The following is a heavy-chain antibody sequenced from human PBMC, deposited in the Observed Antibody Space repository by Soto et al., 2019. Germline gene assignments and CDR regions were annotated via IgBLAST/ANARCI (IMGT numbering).Heavy chain of an antibody. CDR3: ARDRTTCNSSSCYRSMGF. V-gene: IGHV3-21*01. D-gene: IGHD2-2*02. J-gene: IGHJ4*02. CDR2: ITGSSTYI. CDR1: GFTFSDYS. Sequence: NPGGSLRLSCAASGFTFSDYSMNWVRQAPGKGLEWLSSITGSSTYIYYADSVKGRFTISRDNAKNSLLMQMKSLRAEDTAVYYRARDRTTCNSSSCYRSMGFWGQGTLVTVSS.